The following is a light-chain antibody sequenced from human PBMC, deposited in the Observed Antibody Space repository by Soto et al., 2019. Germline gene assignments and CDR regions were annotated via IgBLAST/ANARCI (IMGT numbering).Light chain of an antibody. J-gene: IGLJ3*02. CDR2: SNN. CDR3: SSYTGSNNLGV. CDR1: SSNIGSNT. Sequence: QTVVTQPPSASGTPGQRVSISCSGSSSNIGSNTVHWYQQLPGTAPKLLIYSNNQRPSGVPDRFSGSKSGNTASLSVSGLQAEDEADYYCSSYTGSNNLGVFGGGTKLTVL. V-gene: IGLV1-44*01.